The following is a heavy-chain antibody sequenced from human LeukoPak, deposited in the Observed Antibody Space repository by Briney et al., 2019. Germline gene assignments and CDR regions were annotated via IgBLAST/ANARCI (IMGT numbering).Heavy chain of an antibody. V-gene: IGHV4-61*02. CDR1: GGSISSGYYY. D-gene: IGHD2-21*01. CDR3: ARGFGDYYYFDY. Sequence: PSETLSLTCTVSGGSISSGYYYWSWIRQPAGKGLEWIGRTYTSGSTEYNPSLNSRVTISVDTSKNQFSLKLSSVTAADTAVYYCARGFGDYYYFDYWGQGTLVTVSS. CDR2: TYTSGST. J-gene: IGHJ4*02.